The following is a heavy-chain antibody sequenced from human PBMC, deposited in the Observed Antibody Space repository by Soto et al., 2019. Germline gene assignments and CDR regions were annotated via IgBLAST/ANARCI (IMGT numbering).Heavy chain of an antibody. Sequence: QITLKESGPTLVKPTQTLTLTCTFSGFSLSTSGVGVGWIRQPPGKALEWLALIYWDDDKRYSPPLKSRLTITKDTSKNQVVLTMTNMDPVDTATYYCAHRPSYCSGGSCYSGFDYWGQGTLVTVSS. D-gene: IGHD2-15*01. CDR1: GFSLSTSGVG. CDR3: AHRPSYCSGGSCYSGFDY. V-gene: IGHV2-5*02. J-gene: IGHJ4*02. CDR2: IYWDDDK.